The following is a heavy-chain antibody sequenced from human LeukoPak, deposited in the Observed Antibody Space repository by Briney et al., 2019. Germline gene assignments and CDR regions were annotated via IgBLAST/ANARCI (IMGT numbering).Heavy chain of an antibody. Sequence: SVKVSCKASGGTFSSYAISWVRQAPGQGLEWMGGIIPIFGTANYAQKFQGRVTITADESTSTAYMELSSLRSEDTAVYHCALGPHINDYVWGSYRSTEYYYYGMDVWGQGTTVTVSS. D-gene: IGHD3-16*02. CDR1: GGTFSSYA. CDR2: IIPIFGTA. CDR3: ALGPHINDYVWGSYRSTEYYYYGMDV. V-gene: IGHV1-69*13. J-gene: IGHJ6*02.